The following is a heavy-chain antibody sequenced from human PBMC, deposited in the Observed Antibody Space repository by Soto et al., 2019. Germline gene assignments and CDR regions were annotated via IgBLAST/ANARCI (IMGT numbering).Heavy chain of an antibody. CDR2: ITPMFGTP. CDR3: ARDGTLYDSSAYYYLY. CDR1: GGTFSRDT. J-gene: IGHJ4*02. Sequence: SVKVSCKASGGTFSRDTITWVRKAPGQGLEWMGGITPMFGTPNYAQKFQGRVTITADESTSTAYMELSSLRSEDTAMYYCARDGTLYDSSAYYYLYWGQGTLVTVSS. D-gene: IGHD3-22*01. V-gene: IGHV1-69*13.